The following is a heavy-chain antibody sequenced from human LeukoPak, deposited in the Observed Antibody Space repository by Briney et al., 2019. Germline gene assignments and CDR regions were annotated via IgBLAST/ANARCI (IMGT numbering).Heavy chain of an antibody. V-gene: IGHV4-34*01. J-gene: IGHJ4*02. CDR3: ARGGGSYYVDY. CDR2: INHSGST. CDR1: GGSFSGYY. D-gene: IGHD1-26*01. Sequence: SETLSLTCAVYGGSFSGYYWSWIRQPPGKGLERIGEINHSGSTNYNPSLKSRVTISVDTSKNQFSLKLSSVTAAATAVYYCARGGGSYYVDYWGQGTLVTVSS.